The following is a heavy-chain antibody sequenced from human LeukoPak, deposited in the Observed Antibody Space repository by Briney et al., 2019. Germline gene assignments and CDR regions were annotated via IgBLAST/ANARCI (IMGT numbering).Heavy chain of an antibody. D-gene: IGHD4-17*01. Sequence: SETLSLTCIVSGDSISTYYWNWIRQPPGKGLEWVGYIHYSGNTNYNPSLKNRVTISVDTSKNQFSLKLSSVTAADTAVYYCARDQDADSGILFDPWGQGTLVTVSS. V-gene: IGHV4-59*01. J-gene: IGHJ5*02. CDR3: ARDQDADSGILFDP. CDR2: IHYSGNT. CDR1: GDSISTYY.